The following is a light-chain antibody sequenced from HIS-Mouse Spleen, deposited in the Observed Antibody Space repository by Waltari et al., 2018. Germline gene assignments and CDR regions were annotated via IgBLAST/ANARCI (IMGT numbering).Light chain of an antibody. CDR3: QRRSNWPIT. CDR2: DAS. CDR1: QSVSSY. J-gene: IGKJ3*01. V-gene: IGKV3-11*01. Sequence: DIVLTQYPATLSLSTGESATLSCRASQSVSSYLAWYQQTPGQATRLLIYDASNSATGTPASFSGSVSETDFTLTISSLEPEDCAVYYCQRRSNWPITLGPGTKVDSK.